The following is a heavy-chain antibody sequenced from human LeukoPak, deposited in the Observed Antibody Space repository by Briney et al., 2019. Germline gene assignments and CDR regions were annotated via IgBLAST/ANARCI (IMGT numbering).Heavy chain of an antibody. D-gene: IGHD2-21*02. J-gene: IGHJ4*02. CDR1: GGSFSGYY. CDR3: EREGVYCGGDCSLGFDY. CDR2: IYTSGST. Sequence: SETLSLTCAVYGGSFSGYYWSWIRQPPGKGLEWIGRIYTSGSTNYNPSLRSRVTISVDTSKNQFSLKLSSVTAADTAVYYCEREGVYCGGDCSLGFDYWGQGTLVTVSS. V-gene: IGHV4-4*08.